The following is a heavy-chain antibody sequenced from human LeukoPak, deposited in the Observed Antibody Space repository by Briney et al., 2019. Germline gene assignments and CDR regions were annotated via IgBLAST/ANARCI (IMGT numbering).Heavy chain of an antibody. D-gene: IGHD2-21*01. V-gene: IGHV3-23*01. CDR1: GFTVSSNY. J-gene: IGHJ3*02. CDR3: AKALQAISDAFDI. CDR2: ISGSGGST. Sequence: PGGSLRLSCAASGFTVSSNYMSWVRQAPGKGLEWVSAISGSGGSTYYADSVKGRFTISRDNSKNTLYLQMNSLRAEDTAVYYCAKALQAISDAFDIWGQGTMVTVSS.